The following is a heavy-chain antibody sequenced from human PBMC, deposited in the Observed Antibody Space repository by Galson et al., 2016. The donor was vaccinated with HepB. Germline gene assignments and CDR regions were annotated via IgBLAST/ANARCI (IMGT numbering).Heavy chain of an antibody. V-gene: IGHV3-21*03. CDR2: VSSDSMSK. Sequence: SLRLSCAASGFTFGAYTMNWVRQAPGKGREWVAKVSSDSMSKYYADSVGGRFTVSRDNVNNALFLQMNSLRADDTGAYYCARDRGYWGMDVWGQGTTVTISS. CDR1: GFTFGAYT. D-gene: IGHD6-25*01. J-gene: IGHJ6*02. CDR3: ARDRGYWGMDV.